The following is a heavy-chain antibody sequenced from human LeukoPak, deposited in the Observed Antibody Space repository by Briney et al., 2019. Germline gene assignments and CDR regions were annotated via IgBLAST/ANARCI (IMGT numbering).Heavy chain of an antibody. Sequence: ASVKVSCKASGYIFTDYYMHWVRQAPGQGLEWMGWINPNSGGTNYAQKFQGRVTMTRDTSISTAYMELSRLRSDDTAVYYCARADAEWEPFDYWGQGTLVTVSS. J-gene: IGHJ4*02. CDR3: ARADAEWEPFDY. CDR2: INPNSGGT. V-gene: IGHV1-2*02. CDR1: GYIFTDYY. D-gene: IGHD1-26*01.